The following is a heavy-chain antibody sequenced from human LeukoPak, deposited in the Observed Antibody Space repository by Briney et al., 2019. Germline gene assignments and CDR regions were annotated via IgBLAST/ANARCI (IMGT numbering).Heavy chain of an antibody. Sequence: ASVKVSCKASGYTFTSYYMHWVRQAPGQGLEWMGIINPSGGSTSYAQKFQGRVTMTRDTSTSTVYMELSSLRSEDTAVYYCARVNHSPLGDYSNLNQGYYYMDVWGKGTTVTVSS. CDR2: INPSGGST. D-gene: IGHD4-11*01. V-gene: IGHV1-46*01. J-gene: IGHJ6*03. CDR1: GYTFTSYY. CDR3: ARVNHSPLGDYSNLNQGYYYMDV.